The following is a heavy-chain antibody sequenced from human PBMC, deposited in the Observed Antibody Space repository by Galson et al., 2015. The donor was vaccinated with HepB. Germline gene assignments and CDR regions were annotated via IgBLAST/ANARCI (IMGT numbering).Heavy chain of an antibody. J-gene: IGHJ6*02. D-gene: IGHD1-1*01. Sequence: QSGAEVKKPGESLKISCKGSGYSFTSYWIGWVRQMPGKGLEWMGIIYPGDSDTRYSPSFQGQVTISADKSISTAYLQWSSLKASDTAMYYCASLSTTGTTDYYYGMDVWGQGTTVTVSS. CDR1: GYSFTSYW. CDR2: IYPGDSDT. V-gene: IGHV5-51*01. CDR3: ASLSTTGTTDYYYGMDV.